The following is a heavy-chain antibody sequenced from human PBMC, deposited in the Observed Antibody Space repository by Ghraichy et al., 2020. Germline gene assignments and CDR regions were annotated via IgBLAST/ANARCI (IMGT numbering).Heavy chain of an antibody. Sequence: SETLSLTCTVSGGSISSSSYYWGWIRQPPGKGLEWIGSIYYSGSTYYNPSLKSRVTISVDTSKNQFSLKLSSVTAADTAVYYCARRTLLSRKYYDILTGYYQFDYWGQGTLVTVSS. CDR2: IYYSGST. CDR3: ARRTLLSRKYYDILTGYYQFDY. J-gene: IGHJ4*02. CDR1: GGSISSSSYY. D-gene: IGHD3-9*01. V-gene: IGHV4-39*01.